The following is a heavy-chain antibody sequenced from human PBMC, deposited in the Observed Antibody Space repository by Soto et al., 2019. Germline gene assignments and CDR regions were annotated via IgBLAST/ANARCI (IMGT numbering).Heavy chain of an antibody. CDR2: INPKSGGT. D-gene: IGHD2-8*01. Sequence: ASVKVSCKASGYSFTDYHIHWVRQAPGQGLEWLGRINPKSGGTSTAQKFQGWVTMTTDTSISTASIELTRLTSDDTAIYYCARGDSTDCSNGVCSFFYNHDMDVWGQGTTVTV. V-gene: IGHV1-2*04. J-gene: IGHJ6*02. CDR3: ARGDSTDCSNGVCSFFYNHDMDV. CDR1: GYSFTDYH.